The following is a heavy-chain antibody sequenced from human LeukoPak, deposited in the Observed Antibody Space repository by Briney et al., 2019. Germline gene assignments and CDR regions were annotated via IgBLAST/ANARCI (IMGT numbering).Heavy chain of an antibody. Sequence: ASVKVSCKDSGGTFSSYAISWVRQAPGQGPEWMGRITPILGIANYAQKFQGRVTITADKSTSTAYMELSSLRSEDTAVYYCARDLGGSYYVDYFDYWGQGTLVTVSS. V-gene: IGHV1-69*04. CDR3: ARDLGGSYYVDYFDY. CDR1: GGTFSSYA. CDR2: ITPILGIA. J-gene: IGHJ4*02. D-gene: IGHD1-26*01.